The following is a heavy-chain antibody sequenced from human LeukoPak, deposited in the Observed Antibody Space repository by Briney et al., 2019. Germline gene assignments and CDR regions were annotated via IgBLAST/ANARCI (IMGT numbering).Heavy chain of an antibody. CDR1: GFTFSSYM. V-gene: IGHV3-7*01. J-gene: IGHJ4*02. D-gene: IGHD3-3*01. CDR3: ARDRWSYCDY. CDR2: IKPDGGEK. Sequence: QTGGSLRLSCAASGFTFSSYMMTWVRQAPGKGLEWVANIKPDGGEKFYVDSVRGRFTISRDNAKNSLYLQMNSLRAEDTAVYYCARDRWSYCDYWGQGTLVTVSS.